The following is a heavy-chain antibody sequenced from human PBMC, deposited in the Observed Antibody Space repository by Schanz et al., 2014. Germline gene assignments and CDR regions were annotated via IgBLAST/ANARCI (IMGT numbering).Heavy chain of an antibody. D-gene: IGHD2-2*01. CDR1: GFTFNSYA. Sequence: DVQLLESGGGLVQPGGSLRLSCAASGFTFNSYAMTWVRQAPGKGLEWVSVIYSGIGAYYADSVKDRFTVSRDNSKNTVYLQMNRLRAEDTAVYYCARRASCSRIGCPFDSWGQGTLVTVSS. CDR3: ARRASCSRIGCPFDS. V-gene: IGHV3-66*01. CDR2: IYSGIGA. J-gene: IGHJ4*02.